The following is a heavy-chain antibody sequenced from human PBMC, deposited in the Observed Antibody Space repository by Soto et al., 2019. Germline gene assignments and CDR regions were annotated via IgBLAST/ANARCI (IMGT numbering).Heavy chain of an antibody. CDR3: SRVDPGETSPFDN. Sequence: ASLKVYCNSSGSIFTSYYIHRVRHSPGQGLEWMGWINPFDGSRMFAQSFQGRVTMTRDTSTSTVYMEVSSLRSEDTAVYYCSRVDPGETSPFDNWGQGTLVTVSS. CDR2: INPFDGSR. V-gene: IGHV1-46*03. CDR1: GSIFTSYY. D-gene: IGHD3-10*01. J-gene: IGHJ4*02.